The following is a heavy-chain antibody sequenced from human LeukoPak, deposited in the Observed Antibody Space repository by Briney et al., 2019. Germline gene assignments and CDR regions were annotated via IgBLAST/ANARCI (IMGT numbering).Heavy chain of an antibody. V-gene: IGHV1-69*06. Sequence: SVKVSCKASGGTFSSYAISWVRQAPGQGLEWMGGIIPIFGTANYAQKFQGRVTITADKSTSTAYMELSSLRSEDTAVYYCARSEADCSGGSCGNWFDPWGQGTLVTVSS. CDR2: IIPIFGTA. CDR1: GGTFSSYA. D-gene: IGHD2-15*01. CDR3: ARSEADCSGGSCGNWFDP. J-gene: IGHJ5*02.